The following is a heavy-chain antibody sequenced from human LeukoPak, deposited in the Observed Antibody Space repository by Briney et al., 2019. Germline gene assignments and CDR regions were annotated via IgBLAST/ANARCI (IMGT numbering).Heavy chain of an antibody. CDR1: GYTFTHYY. J-gene: IGHJ5*02. D-gene: IGHD3-10*01. V-gene: IGHV1-2*02. Sequence: ASVTVSYKASGYTFTHYYIHWVRQAPGQGLEWMAWINPNSGATNYAQKFQGRVSMTRDTSISTAYMALSRLTSDDTAVYFCARGRFGEWDNWFDPWGQGTLVTVSS. CDR2: INPNSGAT. CDR3: ARGRFGEWDNWFDP.